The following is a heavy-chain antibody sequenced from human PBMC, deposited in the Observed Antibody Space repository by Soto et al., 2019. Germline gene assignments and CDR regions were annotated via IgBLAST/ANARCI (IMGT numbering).Heavy chain of an antibody. V-gene: IGHV3-23*01. CDR2: ISGSGGST. CDR3: AKVYDSSSWSYYFDY. CDR1: GFTFSSYA. J-gene: IGHJ4*02. Sequence: GGSLRLSCAASGFTFSSYAMSWVRQAPGKVLEWVSAISGSGGSTYYADSVKGRFTISRDNSKNTLYLQMNSLRAEDTAVYYCAKVYDSSSWSYYFDYWGQGTLVTVSS. D-gene: IGHD6-13*01.